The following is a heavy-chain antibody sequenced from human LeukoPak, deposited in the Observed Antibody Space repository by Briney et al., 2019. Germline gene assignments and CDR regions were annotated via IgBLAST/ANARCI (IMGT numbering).Heavy chain of an antibody. Sequence: GGSLRLSCAASGFTFSSYAMHWVRQAPGKGLEWVAVISHDGSNKYYADSVKGRFTISRDNSKNTLYLQMNSLRAEDTAVYYCARRHSSSWYLDYWGQGTLVTVFS. CDR1: GFTFSSYA. CDR3: ARRHSSSWYLDY. V-gene: IGHV3-30*04. J-gene: IGHJ4*02. CDR2: ISHDGSNK. D-gene: IGHD6-13*01.